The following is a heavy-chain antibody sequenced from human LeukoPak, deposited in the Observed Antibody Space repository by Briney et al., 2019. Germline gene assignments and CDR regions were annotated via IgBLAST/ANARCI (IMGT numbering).Heavy chain of an antibody. CDR1: GFTFASYA. Sequence: GGSLRLSCAGSGFTFASYAVHWVRQAPGKRLEWVAFISSDGTTEHYRDSVKGRFTLSRDNSKNTVSLQMNSLGTEDTAVYYCARGRDSGSFIIDYWGQGTLVTVSS. CDR2: ISSDGTTE. CDR3: ARGRDSGSFIIDY. J-gene: IGHJ4*02. V-gene: IGHV3-30-3*01. D-gene: IGHD3-10*01.